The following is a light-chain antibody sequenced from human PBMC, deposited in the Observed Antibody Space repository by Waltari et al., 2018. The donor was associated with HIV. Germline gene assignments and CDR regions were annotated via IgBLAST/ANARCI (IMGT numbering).Light chain of an antibody. CDR2: AAS. Sequence: DIQLTQSPSFLSASVGDRVTITCRASQGISTYLAWYQQKPGKAPQLLLYAASTLQSGVSSRFSGSGSGTEFTLTISSLQPEDFSTYYCQQLNSYPRTFGQGTKLEIK. V-gene: IGKV1-9*01. CDR3: QQLNSYPRT. CDR1: QGISTY. J-gene: IGKJ2*02.